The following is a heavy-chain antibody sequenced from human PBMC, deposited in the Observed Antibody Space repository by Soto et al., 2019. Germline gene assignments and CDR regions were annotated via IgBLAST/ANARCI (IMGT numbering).Heavy chain of an antibody. V-gene: IGHV3-23*01. Sequence: GGSLRLSCAASGFTFSSYAMSWVRQGPGKGLEWVSAISGSGGSTYYADSVKGRFTISRDNSKDTLYLQMNSLRAEDTAVYYCAKHSSGWYNWFDPWGQGTLVTVSS. J-gene: IGHJ5*02. CDR3: AKHSSGWYNWFDP. D-gene: IGHD6-19*01. CDR2: ISGSGGST. CDR1: GFTFSSYA.